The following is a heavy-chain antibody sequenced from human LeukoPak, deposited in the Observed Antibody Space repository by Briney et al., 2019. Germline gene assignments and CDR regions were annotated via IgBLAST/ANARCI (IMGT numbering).Heavy chain of an antibody. CDR3: TTHLGDDPYYFDY. CDR1: GFTFGDYA. J-gene: IGHJ4*02. D-gene: IGHD2-21*01. CDR2: IRSKAYGGTT. Sequence: GGSLRLSCTASGFTFGDYAMSWFRQAPGKGLEWVGFIRSKAYGGTTEYAASVKGRFTISRDDSKSIAYLQMNSLKTEDTAVYYCTTHLGDDPYYFDYWGQGTLVTVSS. V-gene: IGHV3-49*03.